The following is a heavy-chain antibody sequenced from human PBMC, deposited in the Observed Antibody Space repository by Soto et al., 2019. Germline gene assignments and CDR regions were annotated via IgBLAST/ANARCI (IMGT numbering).Heavy chain of an antibody. V-gene: IGHV3-21*01. CDR2: ISSSSSYI. D-gene: IGHD3-3*01. J-gene: IGHJ3*02. CDR1: VLTFSSYS. CDR3: ARDHTTIFGVVTPAAFDT. Sequence: PEGCLRLSCSAGVLTFSSYSMNWVRQAPGKGLEWVSSISSSSSYIYYADSVKGRFTISRDNAKNSLYLQMNSLRAEDTAVYYCARDHTTIFGVVTPAAFDTWGQGTMVTISS.